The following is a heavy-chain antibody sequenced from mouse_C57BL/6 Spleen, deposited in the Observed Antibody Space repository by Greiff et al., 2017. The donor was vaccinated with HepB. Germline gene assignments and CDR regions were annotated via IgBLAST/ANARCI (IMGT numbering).Heavy chain of an antibody. V-gene: IGHV1-59*01. CDR1: GYTFTSYW. Sequence: QVQLQQPGAELVRPGTSVKLSCKASGYTFTSYWMHWVKQRPGQGLEWIGVIDPSDSYTNYNQKFKGKATLTVDTSSSTAYMQLSSLTSEDSAVYYCATVVAKNWYFDVWGTGTTVTVSS. CDR2: IDPSDSYT. J-gene: IGHJ1*03. CDR3: ATVVAKNWYFDV. D-gene: IGHD1-1*01.